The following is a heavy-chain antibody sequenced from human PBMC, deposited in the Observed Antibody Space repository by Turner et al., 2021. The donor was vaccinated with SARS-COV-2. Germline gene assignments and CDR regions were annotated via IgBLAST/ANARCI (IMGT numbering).Heavy chain of an antibody. CDR1: GGSFSGYY. D-gene: IGHD2-15*01. CDR2: IHPSAAS. Sequence: HVQLQLWGAGLLNPSETLSPTCAVYGGSFSGYYWTWICQPPEKGLEWFGEIHPSAASYHDTSLKGRVTMSVDASKNQFYLKVSSVTAEDTAVYYCAKGDDSRKSGLLWGQGTLVTVSS. V-gene: IGHV4-34*02. J-gene: IGHJ4*02. CDR3: AKGDDSRKSGLL.